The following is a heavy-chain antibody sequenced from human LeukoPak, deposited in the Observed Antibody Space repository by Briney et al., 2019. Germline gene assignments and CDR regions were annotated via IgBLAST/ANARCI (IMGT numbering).Heavy chain of an antibody. Sequence: PSETLSLTCTVSGGSISSGSYYWSWIRQPAGKGLEWIGRIYTSGSTNYNPSLKSRVTISVDTSKNQFSLKLSSVTAADTAVYYCASGKYYYYYYYMDVWGKGTTVTISS. V-gene: IGHV4-61*02. D-gene: IGHD1-26*01. CDR3: ASGKYYYYYYYMDV. CDR2: IYTSGST. J-gene: IGHJ6*03. CDR1: GGSISSGSYY.